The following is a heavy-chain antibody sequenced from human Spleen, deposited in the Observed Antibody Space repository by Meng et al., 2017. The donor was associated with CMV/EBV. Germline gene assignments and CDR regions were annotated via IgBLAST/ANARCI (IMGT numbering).Heavy chain of an antibody. CDR2: INISGGST. D-gene: IGHD3-3*01. CDR1: GFTFSSYA. V-gene: IGHV3-23*01. Sequence: GGSLRLSCAASGFTFSSYAMNWVRQAPGKGLEWVSTINISGGSTYYADSVKGRFTISRDNAKNSLYLQMNSLRAEDTAVYYCAKVVNYDFWSGSLYYYYYGMDVWGQGTTVTVSS. J-gene: IGHJ6*02. CDR3: AKVVNYDFWSGSLYYYYYGMDV.